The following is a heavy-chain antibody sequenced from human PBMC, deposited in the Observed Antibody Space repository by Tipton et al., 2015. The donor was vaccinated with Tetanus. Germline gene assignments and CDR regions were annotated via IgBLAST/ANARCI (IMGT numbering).Heavy chain of an antibody. J-gene: IGHJ6*01. CDR3: ARGGSYLGIYYYYAMDV. CDR2: IIPSLGST. V-gene: IGHV1-69*01. D-gene: IGHD1-26*01. Sequence: QSGAEVKEPGSSVKVSCKVSGGSFSTYVISWVRQAPGQGLEWMGGIIPSLGSTTYAPKFQGRITITADEVTTTAYMEVSSLTSEDTAVFYCARGGSYLGIYYYYAMDVWGQGTTVTVSS. CDR1: GGSFSTYV.